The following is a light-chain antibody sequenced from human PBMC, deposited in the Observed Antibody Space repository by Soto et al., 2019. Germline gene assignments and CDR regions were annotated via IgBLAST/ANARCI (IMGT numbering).Light chain of an antibody. V-gene: IGLV2-14*01. CDR1: SSDVGGYKY. CDR3: CSYTSSTTYV. J-gene: IGLJ1*01. Sequence: QSALTQPASVSGSPGQSITISCSGTSSDVGGYKYVSWYQQHPGKAPKLMIYEVSNRPSGVSDRFSGSKSGNTASLTISGLQAEDEADYYCCSYTSSTTYVFGPGTKVTVL. CDR2: EVS.